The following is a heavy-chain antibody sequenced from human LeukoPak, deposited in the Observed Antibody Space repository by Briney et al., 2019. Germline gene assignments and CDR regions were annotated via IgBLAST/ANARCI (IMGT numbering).Heavy chain of an antibody. CDR2: IYHSGST. Sequence: SQTLSLTCAVSGGSISSGGYSWSWIRQPPGKGLEWIGYIYHSGSTYYNPSLKSRVTISVDRSKNQFSLKLSSVTAADTAVYYCARDLYCSGGSCYSYWFDPWGQGTLVTVSS. CDR3: ARDLYCSGGSCYSYWFDP. D-gene: IGHD2-15*01. V-gene: IGHV4-30-2*01. CDR1: GGSISSGGYS. J-gene: IGHJ5*02.